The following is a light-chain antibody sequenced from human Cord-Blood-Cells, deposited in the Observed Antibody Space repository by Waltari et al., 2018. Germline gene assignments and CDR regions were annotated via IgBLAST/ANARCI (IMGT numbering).Light chain of an antibody. CDR2: EGS. J-gene: IGLJ3*02. Sequence: QSALTQPASVSGSTGQSITISCTGTSSDVGGYNLVSWYQQHPGKAPKLMIYEGSKRPSGVSKRFSGSKSGNTASLTIAGLQAEDEADYYCCSYAGSSTWVFGGGTKLTVL. CDR3: CSYAGSSTWV. V-gene: IGLV2-23*01. CDR1: SSDVGGYNL.